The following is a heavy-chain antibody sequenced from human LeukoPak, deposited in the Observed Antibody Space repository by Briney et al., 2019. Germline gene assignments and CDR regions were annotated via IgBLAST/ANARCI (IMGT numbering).Heavy chain of an antibody. CDR1: GGSISSSTYY. CDR3: ARVRKAAAGRGGFDY. J-gene: IGHJ4*02. Sequence: SETLSLTCTVSGGSISSSTYYWSWIRQPPGKGLEWIGEINHSGSTNYNPSLKSRVTISVDTSKNQFSLKLSSVTAADTAVYYCARVRKAAAGRGGFDYWGQGTLVTVSS. D-gene: IGHD6-13*01. V-gene: IGHV4-39*07. CDR2: INHSGST.